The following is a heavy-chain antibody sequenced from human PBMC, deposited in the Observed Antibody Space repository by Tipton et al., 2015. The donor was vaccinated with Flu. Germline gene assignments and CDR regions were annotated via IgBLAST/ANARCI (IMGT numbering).Heavy chain of an antibody. CDR2: ISSSSSYT. D-gene: IGHD6-19*01. Sequence: SLRLSCAASGFTFSDYYMSWIRQAPGKGLEWVSYISSSSSYTNYADSVKGRFTISRDNAKNSLYLQMNSLRAEDTAVYYCARDGGYSSGWRWGLDYWGQGTLVTVSS. CDR3: ARDGGYSSGWRWGLDY. CDR1: GFTFSDYY. V-gene: IGHV3-11*06. J-gene: IGHJ4*02.